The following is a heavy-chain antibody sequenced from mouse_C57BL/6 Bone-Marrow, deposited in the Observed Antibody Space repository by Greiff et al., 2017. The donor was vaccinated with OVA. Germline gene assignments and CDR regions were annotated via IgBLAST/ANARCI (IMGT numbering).Heavy chain of an antibody. J-gene: IGHJ3*01. CDR3: TTDGSSPFAY. CDR2: IDPENGDT. CDR1: GFNIKDDY. D-gene: IGHD1-1*01. V-gene: IGHV14-4*01. Sequence: EVQLQQSGAELVRPRASVKLSCTASGFNIKDDYMHWVKQRPEQGLEWIGWIDPENGDTEYASKFQGKATITADTSSNTAYLQLSSLTSEDTAVYYCTTDGSSPFAYWGQGTLVTVSA.